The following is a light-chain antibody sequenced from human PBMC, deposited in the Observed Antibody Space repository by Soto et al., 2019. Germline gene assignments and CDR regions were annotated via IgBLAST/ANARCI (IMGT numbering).Light chain of an antibody. CDR3: HQRQSWPRT. Sequence: EIVLTQSPATLSSFPGDRVTLSCRASQYINTRLAWYQHRPGQAPRLLIYQTSIRAAGIPARFSASGTVTDFTLTISDVQPEDFAVYYCHQRQSWPRTFGQGTKVDIK. J-gene: IGKJ1*01. CDR1: QYINTR. CDR2: QTS. V-gene: IGKV3-11*01.